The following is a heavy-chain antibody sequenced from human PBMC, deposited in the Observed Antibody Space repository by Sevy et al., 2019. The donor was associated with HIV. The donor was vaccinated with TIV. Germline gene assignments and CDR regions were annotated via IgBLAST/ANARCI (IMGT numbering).Heavy chain of an antibody. CDR3: LKGPHPAETTSYAMDV. V-gene: IGHV3-30*02. CDR1: GFDFRNYG. CDR2: IRYDGSTT. Sequence: GGSLRLSCTASGFDFRNYGMHWVRQAPDKGLQWLTFIRYDGSTTYYADSVRGRFTISRDNSKNTLLLHMNSLRREDTAAYYYLKGPHPAETTSYAMDVWGQGTTVTVSS. J-gene: IGHJ6*02. D-gene: IGHD4-17*01.